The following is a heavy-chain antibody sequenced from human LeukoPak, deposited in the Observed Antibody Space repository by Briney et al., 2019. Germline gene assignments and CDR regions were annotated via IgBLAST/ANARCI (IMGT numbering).Heavy chain of an antibody. Sequence: SETLSLTCTVSGGSIGTYYWTWIRQPPGKGLEWIGYIYSSGNTNYNPSLSSRVTISLDTSKNQFSLMLRSLTAADTAVYYCARRYTASPGERFDYWGQGILVTVSS. CDR2: IYSSGNT. D-gene: IGHD2-2*02. J-gene: IGHJ4*02. CDR1: GGSIGTYY. V-gene: IGHV4-59*08. CDR3: ARRYTASPGERFDY.